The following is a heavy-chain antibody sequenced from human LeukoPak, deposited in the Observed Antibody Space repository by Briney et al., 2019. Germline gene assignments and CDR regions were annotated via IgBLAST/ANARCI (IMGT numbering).Heavy chain of an antibody. V-gene: IGHV3-21*01. D-gene: IGHD3-22*01. Sequence: GGSLRLSCAASGFTFSSYSMNWVRQAPGKGLEWVSSISSSSSYIYYADSVKSRFTISRDNAKNSLYLQMNSLSAEDTAVYYCARDPSDYDSSGYSWGQGTLVTVSS. J-gene: IGHJ4*02. CDR2: ISSSSSYI. CDR1: GFTFSSYS. CDR3: ARDPSDYDSSGYS.